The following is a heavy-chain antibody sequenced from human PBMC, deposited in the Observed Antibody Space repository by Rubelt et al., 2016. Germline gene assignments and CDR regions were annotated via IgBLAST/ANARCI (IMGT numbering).Heavy chain of an antibody. Sequence: TYYADSVKGRFTISRDNSKNTLYLQMNSLRAEDTAVYYCASSTTVTTDAFDIWGQGTMVTVSS. J-gene: IGHJ3*02. CDR3: ASSTTVTTDAFDI. V-gene: IGHV3-23*01. CDR2: T. D-gene: IGHD4-17*01.